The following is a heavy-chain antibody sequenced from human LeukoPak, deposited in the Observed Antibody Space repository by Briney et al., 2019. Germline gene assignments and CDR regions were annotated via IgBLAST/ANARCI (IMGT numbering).Heavy chain of an antibody. CDR2: ISGSAGNT. V-gene: IGHV3-23*01. D-gene: IGHD3-3*01. CDR3: AKDIGVWSGLFDS. J-gene: IGHJ4*02. CDR1: GFTFSSYA. Sequence: GGSLRLSCAASGFTFSSYAMSWVRRPPGKGLEWVSGISGSAGNTYYADSVKGRFTIPRDNSKNTLYLQMNSLRAEDTAVYYCAKDIGVWSGLFDSWGQGTPVTVSS.